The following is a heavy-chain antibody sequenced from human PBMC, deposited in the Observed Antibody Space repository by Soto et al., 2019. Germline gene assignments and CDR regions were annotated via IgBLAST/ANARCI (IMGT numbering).Heavy chain of an antibody. CDR3: AKASDYGDYAGYYYMDV. D-gene: IGHD4-17*01. J-gene: IGHJ6*03. CDR1: GFTFSSYA. Sequence: GGSLRLSCAASGFTFSSYAMSWVRQAPGKGLEWVSAISGSGGSTYYADSVKGRFTISRDNSKNTLYLQMNSLRAEDTAVYYCAKASDYGDYAGYYYMDVWGKGTTVTVSS. CDR2: ISGSGGST. V-gene: IGHV3-23*01.